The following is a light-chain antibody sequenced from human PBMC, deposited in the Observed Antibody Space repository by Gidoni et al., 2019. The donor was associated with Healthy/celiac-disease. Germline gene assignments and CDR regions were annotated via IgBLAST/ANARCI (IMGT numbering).Light chain of an antibody. V-gene: IGKV1-33*01. CDR1: QDISNY. CDR2: DAS. CDR3: QQYDNLPLT. J-gene: IGKJ4*01. Sequence: IPMTQSPSSLSASLGDRVTITCQASQDISNYLHWYQQKPGKAPKLLIYDASNLETGVPSRFSGSGSGTDFTLTISSLHTEDIATYYCQQYDNLPLTVGGGTKVEIK.